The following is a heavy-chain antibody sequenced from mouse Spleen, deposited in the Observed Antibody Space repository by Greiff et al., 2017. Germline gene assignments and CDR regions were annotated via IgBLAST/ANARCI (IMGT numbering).Heavy chain of an antibody. CDR3: ARGRAMDY. J-gene: IGHJ4*01. CDR2: INYDGSST. V-gene: IGHV5-16*01. Sequence: EVQRVESEGGLVQPGSSMKLSCTASGFTFSDYYMAWVRQVPEKGLEWVANINYDGSSTYYLDSLKSRFIISRDNAKNILYLQMSSLKSEDTATYYCARGRAMDYWGQGTSVTVSS. CDR1: GFTFSDYY.